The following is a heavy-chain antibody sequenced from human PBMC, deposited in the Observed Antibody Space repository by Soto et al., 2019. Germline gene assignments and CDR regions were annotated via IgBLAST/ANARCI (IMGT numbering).Heavy chain of an antibody. CDR2: ISGSGDNT. D-gene: IGHD3-16*01. J-gene: IGHJ4*02. CDR3: AKPPLVLALGFGH. Sequence: EVHLLDSGGGLVQPGGSLRLSCAASGFTFSNYVMSWVRQAPGKGLEWVSSISGSGDNTYYADSVKGRFTISRDNSKNTPFLQMNSLRAEDTAVYYWAKPPLVLALGFGHWGQGTLVTVSS. CDR1: GFTFSNYV. V-gene: IGHV3-23*01.